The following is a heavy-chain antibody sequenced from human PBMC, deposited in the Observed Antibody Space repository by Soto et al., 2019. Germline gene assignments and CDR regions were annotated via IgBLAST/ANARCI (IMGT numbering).Heavy chain of an antibody. CDR1: GFTFDDYA. CDR2: ISWNSGSI. D-gene: IGHD2-15*01. Sequence: EVQLVESGGGLVQPGRSLRLSCAASGFTFDDYAMHWVRQAPGKGLEWVSGISWNSGSIGYADSVKGRFTISRDNAKNSLYLQMNSLRAEDTALYYCAKDIGDIVVVVAATLGFDYWGQGTLVTVSS. J-gene: IGHJ4*02. CDR3: AKDIGDIVVVVAATLGFDY. V-gene: IGHV3-9*01.